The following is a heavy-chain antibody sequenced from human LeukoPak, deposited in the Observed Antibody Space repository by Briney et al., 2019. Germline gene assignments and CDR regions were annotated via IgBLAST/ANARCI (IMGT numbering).Heavy chain of an antibody. J-gene: IGHJ4*02. CDR1: GYTFTSYG. V-gene: IGHV1-18*01. D-gene: IGHD2-21*02. CDR3: ARTPYCGGDCYLGD. Sequence: ASVKVCCKASGYTFTSYGISWVRQAPGQGLEWMGWISAYNGNTNYAQKLQGRATMTTDTSTSTAYMELRSLRSDDTAVYYCARTPYCGGDCYLGDWGQGTLVTVSS. CDR2: ISAYNGNT.